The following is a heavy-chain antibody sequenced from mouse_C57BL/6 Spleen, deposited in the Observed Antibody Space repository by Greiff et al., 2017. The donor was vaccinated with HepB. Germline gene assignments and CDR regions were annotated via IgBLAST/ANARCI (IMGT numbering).Heavy chain of an antibody. V-gene: IGHV5-17*01. CDR1: GFTFSDYG. CDR2: ISSGSSTI. CDR3: ARGGTQWYFDV. Sequence: EVQLQESGGGLVKPGGSLKLSCAASGFTFSDYGMHWVRQAPEKGLEWVAYISSGSSTIYYADTVKGRFTISRDNAKNTLFLQMTSLRSEDTAMYYCARGGTQWYFDVWGTGTTVTVSS. D-gene: IGHD3-3*01. J-gene: IGHJ1*03.